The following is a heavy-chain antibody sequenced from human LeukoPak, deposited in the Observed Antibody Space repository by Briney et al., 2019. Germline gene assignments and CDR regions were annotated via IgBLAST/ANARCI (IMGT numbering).Heavy chain of an antibody. J-gene: IGHJ4*02. CDR3: ARTHGGYRYLFDY. CDR2: INPSGGTS. Sequence: GASVKVSCTASGYTFTNYYIHWVRQAPGQGHEWMGIINPSGGTSTYAQNFQGRVTVTRDTSTSTVYMELSSLRSEDTALYYCARTHGGYRYLFDYWGQGTLVTVSS. D-gene: IGHD3-16*02. V-gene: IGHV1-46*01. CDR1: GYTFTNYY.